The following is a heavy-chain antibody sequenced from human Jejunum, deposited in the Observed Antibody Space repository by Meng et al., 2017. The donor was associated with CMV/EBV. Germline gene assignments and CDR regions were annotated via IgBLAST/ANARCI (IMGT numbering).Heavy chain of an antibody. CDR2: LNPNSGDT. Sequence: ASESTFPGYYLHWVRQAPGQGLEWMGWLNPNSGDTTYAQQFQGRVTMTRDTSISTAYMELSRLRSDDTAVYYCATSSSGFDFWTDYWGQGTLVTVSS. CDR3: ATSSSGFDFWTDY. V-gene: IGHV1-2*02. D-gene: IGHD5-12*01. CDR1: ESTFPGYY. J-gene: IGHJ4*02.